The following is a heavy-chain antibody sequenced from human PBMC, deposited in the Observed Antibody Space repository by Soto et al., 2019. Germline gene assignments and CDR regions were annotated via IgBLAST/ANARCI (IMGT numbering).Heavy chain of an antibody. Sequence: ASVKVSCKASVFTFTTHPIHWVRQAPDQRLEWMGWINPGNGYSDYSQKFQGRVTFTRDTSANTAYMELNSLRAEDTALYYCASRPGLDTGPFDYWGQGTLVTVSS. CDR2: INPGNGYS. CDR1: VFTFTTHP. J-gene: IGHJ4*02. V-gene: IGHV1-3*01. CDR3: ASRPGLDTGPFDY. D-gene: IGHD1-1*01.